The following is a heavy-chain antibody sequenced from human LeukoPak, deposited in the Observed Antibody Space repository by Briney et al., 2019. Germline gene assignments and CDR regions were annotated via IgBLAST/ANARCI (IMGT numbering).Heavy chain of an antibody. CDR2: ICPDGTVT. CDR3: VRDFRSADY. Sequence: GGSLRLSCAASGFTFSTYGMHWVRQAPGKGPMWVSRICPDGTVTNYADSVKARFIISRDNARNTVYLQMNSLRVEDTAVYYCVRDFRSADYWGQGTLVTVSS. V-gene: IGHV3-74*01. J-gene: IGHJ4*02. CDR1: GFTFSTYG.